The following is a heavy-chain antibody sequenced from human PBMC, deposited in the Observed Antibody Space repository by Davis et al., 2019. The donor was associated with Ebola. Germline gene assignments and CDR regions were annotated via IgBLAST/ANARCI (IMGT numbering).Heavy chain of an antibody. CDR1: GGSISSSSYY. J-gene: IGHJ4*02. CDR3: ASFGGWAFDY. D-gene: IGHD6-19*01. V-gene: IGHV4-39*01. Sequence: SETLSLTCTVSGGSISSSSYYWGWIRQPPGQGLEWIGSIYYSGSTYSNPSLKSRVTIPVDTSKNSVSLKLSSVTAAATAVYYCASFGGWAFDYWGQGTLVTVSS. CDR2: IYYSGST.